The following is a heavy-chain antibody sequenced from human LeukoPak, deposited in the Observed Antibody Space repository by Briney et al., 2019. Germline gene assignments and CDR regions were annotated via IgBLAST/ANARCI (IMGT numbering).Heavy chain of an antibody. CDR3: AKDNRGGDDAFDI. CDR1: GFTFSTYA. V-gene: IGHV3-23*01. Sequence: GGSLRLSCAASGFTFSTYAMSWVRQAPGKGLEWVSAISGSGGSTYYADSVKGRFTISRDNSKNTLYLQMNSLRAEDTAVYYCAKDNRGGDDAFDIWGQGTMVTVSS. CDR2: ISGSGGST. D-gene: IGHD2-21*02. J-gene: IGHJ3*02.